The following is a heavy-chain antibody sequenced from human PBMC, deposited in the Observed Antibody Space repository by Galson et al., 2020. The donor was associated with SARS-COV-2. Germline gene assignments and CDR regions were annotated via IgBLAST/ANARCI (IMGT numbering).Heavy chain of an antibody. CDR2: INPNSGGT. CDR1: GYTFTGSY. Sequence: ASVKVSCKASGYTFTGSYIHWVRQAPGQGLERMGRINPNSGGTNYAQKFQGRVSMTRDTSISTAYMELSSLRSDDTAVYYCARGASRYCSDGTCIDDWGQGTLVTVSP. V-gene: IGHV1-2*06. CDR3: ARGASRYCSDGTCIDD. J-gene: IGHJ4*02. D-gene: IGHD2-15*01.